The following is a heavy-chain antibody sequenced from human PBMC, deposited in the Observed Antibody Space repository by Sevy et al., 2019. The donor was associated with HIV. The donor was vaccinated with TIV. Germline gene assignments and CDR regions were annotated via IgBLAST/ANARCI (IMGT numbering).Heavy chain of an antibody. CDR2: ISSSGTTI. CDR3: ARGLGYYDSINYCLLDY. D-gene: IGHD3-22*01. J-gene: IGHJ4*02. Sequence: GGSLRLSCAASGFTFSSYEMTWVRQAPGKGLEWVSSISSSGTTIYYGDSVKGRFTISRDNAKHSLYLQMNTLRVEDTAVYYCARGLGYYDSINYCLLDYWGQGALVTVSS. V-gene: IGHV3-48*03. CDR1: GFTFSSYE.